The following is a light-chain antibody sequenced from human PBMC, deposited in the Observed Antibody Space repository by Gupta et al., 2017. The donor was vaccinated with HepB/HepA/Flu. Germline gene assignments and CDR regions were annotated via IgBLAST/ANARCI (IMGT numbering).Light chain of an antibody. CDR2: LGS. CDR1: LSLLHSNGYNC. Sequence: DIVMTQSPLSLPVTPGEPASISCRSSLSLLHSNGYNCLGWYLQKPGQSPQLLIYLGSNRASGVPDRFSGSGSGTDFTLKISRVKAEDVGVYYCMQALQTPITFGGGTKVEIK. J-gene: IGKJ4*01. V-gene: IGKV2-28*01. CDR3: MQALQTPIT.